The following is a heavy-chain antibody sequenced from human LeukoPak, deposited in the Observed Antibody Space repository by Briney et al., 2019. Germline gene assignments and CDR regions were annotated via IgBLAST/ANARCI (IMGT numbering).Heavy chain of an antibody. CDR1: GGSISSYY. Sequence: SETLSLTCTVSGGSISSYYWSWIRQPPGKGLEWIGSMYYSGSTYYNPSLKSRVTISVDTSKNQFSLKLSSVTAADTAVYYCAREGSITMVRGVMDYWGQGTLVTVSS. D-gene: IGHD3-10*01. CDR3: AREGSITMVRGVMDY. CDR2: MYYSGST. J-gene: IGHJ4*02. V-gene: IGHV4-39*07.